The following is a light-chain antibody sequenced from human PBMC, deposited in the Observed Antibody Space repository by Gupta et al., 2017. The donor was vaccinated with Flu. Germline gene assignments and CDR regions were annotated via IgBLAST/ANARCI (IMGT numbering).Light chain of an antibody. CDR1: QSISSY. V-gene: IGKV1-39*01. CDR2: AAS. J-gene: IGKJ3*01. CDR3: QQSYSTLLFT. Sequence: SSLSASVGDRVTITCRASQSISSYLNWYQQKPGKAPKLLIYAASSLQSGVPSRFSGSGSGTDFTLTISSLQPEDFATYYCQQSYSTLLFTFGPGTKVDIK.